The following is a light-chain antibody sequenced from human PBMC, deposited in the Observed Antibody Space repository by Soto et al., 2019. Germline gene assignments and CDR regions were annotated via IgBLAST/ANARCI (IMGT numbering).Light chain of an antibody. CDR3: QQYGSSPLT. CDR2: GAS. J-gene: IGKJ1*01. CDR1: QAISSN. V-gene: IGKV3-15*01. Sequence: EIVMTQSPATLSVSRGERATLSCRANQAISSNLAWYQQRPGQAPRLLIYGASTRATGIPARFSGSGSGTEFTLTISSLQSEDFAVYYCQQYGSSPLTFGQGTKVDIK.